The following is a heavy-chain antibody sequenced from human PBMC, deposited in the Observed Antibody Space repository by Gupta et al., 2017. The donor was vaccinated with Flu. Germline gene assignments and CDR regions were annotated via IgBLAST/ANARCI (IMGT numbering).Heavy chain of an antibody. J-gene: IGHJ4*02. Sequence: EVQLVESGGGLVKPGGSLRLSCAASGFTFNNAWMSWVRQAPGKGLEWVGRIKSKTDGGTADYAAPVKGRFTVSRDDSKNTLYLQMNSLKTEDTALYYCTTDEPHIVALPDVRGIYDDFWGQGTLVTVSS. CDR2: IKSKTDGGTA. D-gene: IGHD2-2*01. V-gene: IGHV3-15*01. CDR1: GFTFNNAW. CDR3: TTDEPHIVALPDVRGIYDDF.